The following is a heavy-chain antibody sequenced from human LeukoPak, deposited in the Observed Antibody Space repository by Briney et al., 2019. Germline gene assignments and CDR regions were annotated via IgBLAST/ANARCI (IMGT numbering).Heavy chain of an antibody. J-gene: IGHJ4*02. CDR3: ARDLQQEMHFDY. D-gene: IGHD4-11*01. V-gene: IGHV3-30*04. Sequence: PGGSLRLSCVASGFIFSSYVIHWVRQAPGKGLEWVAVISFDGSDKYYADSVKGRFTISRDNAKNSLYLQMNSLRAEDTAVYYCARDLQQEMHFDYWGQGTLVTVSS. CDR2: ISFDGSDK. CDR1: GFIFSSYV.